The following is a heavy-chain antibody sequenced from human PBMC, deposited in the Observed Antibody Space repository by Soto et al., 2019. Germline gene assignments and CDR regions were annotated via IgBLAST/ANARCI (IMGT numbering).Heavy chain of an antibody. V-gene: IGHV3-23*01. CDR1: GFTFSSYA. CDR3: ARTYYYGSGSYPRFDP. Sequence: EVQLLESGGGLVQPGGSLRLSCAASGFTFSSYAMSWVRQAPGKGLVWVSGISGSGGSTYYADSVKGRFTISRDNSKNTLYLQMNSLRAEDTAVYYCARTYYYGSGSYPRFDPWGQGTLVTVSS. CDR2: ISGSGGST. D-gene: IGHD3-10*01. J-gene: IGHJ5*02.